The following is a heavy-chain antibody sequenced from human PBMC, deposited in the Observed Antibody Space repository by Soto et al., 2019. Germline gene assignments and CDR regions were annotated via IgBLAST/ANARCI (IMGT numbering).Heavy chain of an antibody. V-gene: IGHV1-2*02. CDR1: GYTFTDHY. Sequence: QVQLVQSGAEVKEPGASVKVSCRTSGYTFTDHYRNWVRQAPGQGPEYMGWIHPNSGDTKYTQRVQGRVTMTRDTSISTAYMELRRMTADDTAVYYGARDLSRQSGTWLDPWGQRTLVTASS. J-gene: IGHJ5*02. CDR2: IHPNSGDT. CDR3: ARDLSRQSGTWLDP. D-gene: IGHD3-10*01.